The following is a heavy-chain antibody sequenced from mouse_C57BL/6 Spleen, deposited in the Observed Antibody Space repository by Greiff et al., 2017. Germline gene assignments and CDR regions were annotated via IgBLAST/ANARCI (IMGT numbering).Heavy chain of an antibody. CDR1: GYTFTTYP. CDR2: FHPYNDDT. D-gene: IGHD6-1*01. J-gene: IGHJ1*03. CDR3: ASSAPRGYFDV. V-gene: IGHV1-47*01. Sequence: QVQLQQSGAELVKPGASVKMSCKASGYTFTTYPIDWVKQNPGKSLEWIGNFHPYNDDTKYNEKFKGKATLTVDKSSSTVYLQLSRLTSDDSAVXYCASSAPRGYFDVWGKGTTVTVSA.